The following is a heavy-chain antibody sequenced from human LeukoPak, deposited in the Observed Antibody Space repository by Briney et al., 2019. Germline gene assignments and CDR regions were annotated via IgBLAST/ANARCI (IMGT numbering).Heavy chain of an antibody. CDR1: GFTFSSYA. CDR2: ILHNGDST. V-gene: IGHV3-23*01. Sequence: GGSLRLSCAASGFTFSSYAMSWVRQAPGKGLEWLSLILHNGDSTYYADSVKGRFTISRDNSKNTLYLQMNSLRAEDTAVYYCARLSSFAFDIWGQGTMVAVSS. CDR3: ARLSSFAFDI. J-gene: IGHJ3*02. D-gene: IGHD3-16*02.